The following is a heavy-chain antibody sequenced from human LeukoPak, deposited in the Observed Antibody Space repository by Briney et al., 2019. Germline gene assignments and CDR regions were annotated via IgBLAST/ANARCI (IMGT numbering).Heavy chain of an antibody. Sequence: PGGSLRLSCAASGFTFDDYAMHWVRQAPGEGLEWVSGISGNSASIGYADSVKGRFTISRDNAKNSLYLQMNSLRAEDTALYYCAKELIAAGGTLSHTLYYYGMDVWGQGTTVTVSS. J-gene: IGHJ6*02. V-gene: IGHV3-9*01. CDR1: GFTFDDYA. CDR2: ISGNSASI. D-gene: IGHD6-13*01. CDR3: AKELIAAGGTLSHTLYYYGMDV.